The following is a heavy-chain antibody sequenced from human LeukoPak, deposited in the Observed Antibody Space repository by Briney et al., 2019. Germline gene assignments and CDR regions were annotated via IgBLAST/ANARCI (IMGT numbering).Heavy chain of an antibody. V-gene: IGHV3-30*18. Sequence: GSLRLSCAASGFTFSSYGMHWVRQAPGKGLEWVAVISYDGSNKYYADSVKGRFTISGDNSKNTLYLQMNSLRAEDTAVYYCAKEGPPYSSSSPVGVFDYWGQGTLVTVSS. J-gene: IGHJ4*02. CDR3: AKEGPPYSSSSPVGVFDY. CDR2: ISYDGSNK. CDR1: GFTFSSYG. D-gene: IGHD6-6*01.